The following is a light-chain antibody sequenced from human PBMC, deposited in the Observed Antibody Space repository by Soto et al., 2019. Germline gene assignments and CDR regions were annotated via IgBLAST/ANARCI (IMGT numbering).Light chain of an antibody. J-gene: IGKJ4*01. CDR1: QSVSSY. CDR2: DAS. Sequence: EIVLTQSPATLSLSPGEXXTLSCRASQSVSSYLAWYQQKPGQAPRLLIYDASNRATGIPARFSGSGSGTDFTLTISSLEPEDFAVYYCQQRSNWPPLLTFGGGTKVEIK. V-gene: IGKV3-11*01. CDR3: QQRSNWPPLLT.